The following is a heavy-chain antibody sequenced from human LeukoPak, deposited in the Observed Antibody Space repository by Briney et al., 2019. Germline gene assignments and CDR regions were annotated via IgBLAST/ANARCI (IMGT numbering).Heavy chain of an antibody. Sequence: GGSLGLSCAASGFTFSSYWMHWVRQAPGKGLVWVSRINSDGSSTFYADSVKGRFTTSRDNAENTVYLQMNSLRADDTAVYYCARIPGGSGSQHDYWGQGTLVIVSS. CDR3: ARIPGGSGSQHDY. CDR1: GFTFSSYW. D-gene: IGHD3-10*01. J-gene: IGHJ4*02. V-gene: IGHV3-74*01. CDR2: INSDGSST.